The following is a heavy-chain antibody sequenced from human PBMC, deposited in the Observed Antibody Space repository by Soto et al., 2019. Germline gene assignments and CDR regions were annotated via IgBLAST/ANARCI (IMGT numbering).Heavy chain of an antibody. CDR3: AIYDRPYYEILSRSRA. J-gene: IGHJ5*02. CDR1: GFTFSSYA. CDR2: ISGTGGRT. D-gene: IGHD3-9*01. V-gene: IGHV3-23*01. Sequence: GSMILSCSTSGFTFSSYAMCWVRQAPGKGLEWVSAISGTGGRTFYADSVKGRFTISRDSSKNTLYLQMNSLRAEDTAVYYCAIYDRPYYEILSRSRAWGPGNPGT.